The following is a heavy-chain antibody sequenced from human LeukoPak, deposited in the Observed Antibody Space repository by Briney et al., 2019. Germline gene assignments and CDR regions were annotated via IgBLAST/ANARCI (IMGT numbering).Heavy chain of an antibody. J-gene: IGHJ4*02. CDR3: ARERAVTGYVNY. D-gene: IGHD3-9*01. CDR1: GFTFSSYS. V-gene: IGHV3-21*01. CDR2: ISSSSSYI. Sequence: GGSLRLSCAASGFTFSSYSMNWVRQAPGQGLKWVSYISSSSSYIHYADSVKGRFTISRDNAKNSLYLQMNSLRAEDTAVHYCARERAVTGYVNYWGQGTLVTVSS.